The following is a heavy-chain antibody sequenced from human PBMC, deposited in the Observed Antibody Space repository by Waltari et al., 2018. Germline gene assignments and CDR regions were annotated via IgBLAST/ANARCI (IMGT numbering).Heavy chain of an antibody. V-gene: IGHV4-61*02. CDR1: GGSINSSTSY. J-gene: IGHJ4*02. CDR3: ARGDERLARYHFDD. CDR2: IYSGGDA. D-gene: IGHD1-1*01. Sequence: QVLLQESRPGLVQPSQTLSPTFTVAGGSINSSTSYRSWIRRPAGKGLEWIGRIYSGGDARYSPSLERRVTMSVDRSKNQFSLKIFSVTAADAAVYYCARGDERLARYHFDDWGQGTQVIVSS.